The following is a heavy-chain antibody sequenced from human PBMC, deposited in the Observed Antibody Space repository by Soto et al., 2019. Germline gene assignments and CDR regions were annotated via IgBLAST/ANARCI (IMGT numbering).Heavy chain of an antibody. CDR3: ARDPRYSYGYRDY. J-gene: IGHJ4*02. Sequence: GGSLRLSCAASGFTFSSYSMNWVRQAPGKGLEWVSSISSSSSYIYYADSVKGRFTISRDNAKNSLYLQMNSLRAEDTAVYYCARDPRYSYGYRDYWGQGTLVTVSS. CDR1: GFTFSSYS. CDR2: ISSSSSYI. D-gene: IGHD5-18*01. V-gene: IGHV3-21*01.